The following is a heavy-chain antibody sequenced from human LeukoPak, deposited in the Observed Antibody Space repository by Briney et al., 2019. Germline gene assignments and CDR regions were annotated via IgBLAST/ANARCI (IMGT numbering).Heavy chain of an antibody. V-gene: IGHV3-33*06. CDR3: AKILAPYYYSYMDV. CDR1: GFTFSSYG. J-gene: IGHJ6*03. CDR2: IWYDGSNK. Sequence: PGGSLRLSCAASGFTFSSYGMHWVRQAPGKGLEWVAVIWYDGSNKYYADSVKGRFTISRDNSKNTLYLQMNSLRAEDTAVYYCAKILAPYYYSYMDVWGKGTTVTVSS.